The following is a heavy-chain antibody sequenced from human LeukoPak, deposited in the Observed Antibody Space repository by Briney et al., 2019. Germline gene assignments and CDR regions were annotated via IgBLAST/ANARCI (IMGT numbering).Heavy chain of an antibody. Sequence: SETLSLTCTVSGGSISSDYWSWIRQPPGKGLEWIGYIYYSGSTNYNPSLKSRVTISVDTSKNQFSLKLSSVTAADTAVYYCAKASHGSVDCWGQGTLVTVSS. CDR1: GGSISSDY. J-gene: IGHJ4*02. V-gene: IGHV4-59*01. CDR3: AKASHGSVDC. CDR2: IYYSGST.